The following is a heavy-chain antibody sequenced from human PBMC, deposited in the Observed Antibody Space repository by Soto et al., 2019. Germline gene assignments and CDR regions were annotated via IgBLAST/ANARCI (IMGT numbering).Heavy chain of an antibody. D-gene: IGHD2-15*01. CDR3: ARGPPNRI. CDR2: IYHSGST. V-gene: IGHV4-30-2*01. CDR1: GGSISSGGYS. Sequence: SETLSLTCAVSGGSISSGGYSWSWIRQPPGKGLEWIGYIYHSGSTYYNPSLKSRVTISVDRSKNQFSLKLSSVTAADTAVYYCARGPPNRIRGQGTLVTVSS. J-gene: IGHJ4*02.